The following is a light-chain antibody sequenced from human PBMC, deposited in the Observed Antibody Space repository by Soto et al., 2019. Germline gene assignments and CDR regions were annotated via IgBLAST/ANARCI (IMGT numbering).Light chain of an antibody. CDR3: SSYTSSSTYVV. J-gene: IGLJ2*01. Sequence: QSALTQPASVSGSPGQSITISCTGTSSDVGGYNYVSWYQRHPGKAPKLMIYDXXXXXXXXXXXXXXSKSGNTASLTISGXXAEDEADYYCSSYTSSSTYVVFGGGTKLTVL. CDR1: SSDVGGYNY. V-gene: IGLV2-14*01. CDR2: DXX.